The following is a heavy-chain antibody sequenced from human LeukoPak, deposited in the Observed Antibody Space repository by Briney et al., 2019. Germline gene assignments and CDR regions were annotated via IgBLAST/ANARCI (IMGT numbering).Heavy chain of an antibody. CDR2: IKTDGSST. Sequence: GGSLRLSCAASGFTFSGYWMHWVRQAPGKGLVWVSRIKTDGSSTTYADSVKGRFTISRDNAKNTLYLQMNSLRAEDTAVYYCGRDDPRPGAAFDIWGQGTMVTVSS. CDR1: GFTFSGYW. D-gene: IGHD3-10*01. V-gene: IGHV3-74*01. J-gene: IGHJ3*02. CDR3: GRDDPRPGAAFDI.